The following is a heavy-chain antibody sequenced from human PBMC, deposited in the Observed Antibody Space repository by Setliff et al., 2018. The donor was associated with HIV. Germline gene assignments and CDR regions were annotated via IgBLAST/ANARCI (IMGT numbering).Heavy chain of an antibody. CDR3: SRYYFGSASRNFYQFMDV. J-gene: IGHJ6*03. Sequence: SETLSLTCTISGVYISNYHWGWIRQPPGRGLERIGSIHTTGSPKNNPSLQSRVSISIDMAKSLFSLELSSVTAADTAVYYCSRYYFGSASRNFYQFMDVWGKGTTVTVSS. V-gene: IGHV4-4*08. CDR1: GVYISNYH. CDR2: IHTTGSP. D-gene: IGHD3-10*01.